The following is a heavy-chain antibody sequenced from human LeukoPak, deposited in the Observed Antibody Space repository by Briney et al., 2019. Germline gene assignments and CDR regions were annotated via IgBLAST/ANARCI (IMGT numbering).Heavy chain of an antibody. V-gene: IGHV6-1*01. D-gene: IGHD3-10*01. Sequence: SQTLSLTCDIFEDSVSNDGAAWNWIRQSPSRGLEWLGRTYYRSKWYNDYAVSVKSRITINPDTSKNQFSLQLNSVTPEDTAVYYCARLSAGYYYGSGTPPSTTYYGMDVWGQGTTVTVSS. CDR3: ARLSAGYYYGSGTPPSTTYYGMDV. CDR2: TYYRSKWYN. CDR1: EDSVSNDGAA. J-gene: IGHJ6*02.